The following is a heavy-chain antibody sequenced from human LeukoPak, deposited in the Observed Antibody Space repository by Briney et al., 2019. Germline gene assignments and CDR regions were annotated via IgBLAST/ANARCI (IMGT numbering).Heavy chain of an antibody. Sequence: SVKVSCKASGGTFRSYAISWVRQAPGQGLEWMGGIIPIFGTANYAQKFQGRVTITADKSTSTAYMELSSLRSEDTAVYYCARDLEGSGSYYLNWFDPWGQGTLVTVSS. CDR1: GGTFRSYA. J-gene: IGHJ5*02. D-gene: IGHD3-10*01. V-gene: IGHV1-69*06. CDR3: ARDLEGSGSYYLNWFDP. CDR2: IIPIFGTA.